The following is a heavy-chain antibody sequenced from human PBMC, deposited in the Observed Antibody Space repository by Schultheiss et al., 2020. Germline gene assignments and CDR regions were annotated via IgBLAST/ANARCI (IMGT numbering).Heavy chain of an antibody. CDR2: IYYSGST. J-gene: IGHJ4*02. CDR3: ARDLRGLDY. CDR1: GGSISSYY. Sequence: SQTLSLTCTVSGGSISSYYWSWIRQPPGKGLEWIGYIYYSGSTNYNPSLKSRVTISGDTSKNQFSLKLSSVTAADTAVYYCARDLRGLDYWGQGTLVTVSS. V-gene: IGHV4-59*01.